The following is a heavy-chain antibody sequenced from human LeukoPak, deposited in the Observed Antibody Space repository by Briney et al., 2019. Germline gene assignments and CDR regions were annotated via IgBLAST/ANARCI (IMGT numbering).Heavy chain of an antibody. CDR2: SNHSGST. CDR3: ARARYSGFYYYGMDV. J-gene: IGHJ6*02. D-gene: IGHD6-6*01. CDR1: GGSFSGYY. V-gene: IGHV4-34*01. Sequence: SETLSLTCAVYGGSFSGYYWSWIRRPPGKGLEWIGESNHSGSTNYNPSLKSRVTISVDTSKNQFSLKLSSVTAADTAVYYCARARYSGFYYYGMDVWGQGTTVTVSS.